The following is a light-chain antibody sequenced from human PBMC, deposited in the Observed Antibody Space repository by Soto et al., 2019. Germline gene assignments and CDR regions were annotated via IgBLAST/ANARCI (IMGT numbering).Light chain of an antibody. CDR1: QSVGTW. J-gene: IGKJ1*01. CDR2: DAS. V-gene: IGKV1-5*01. CDR3: QQYNSYSPT. Sequence: DIQMTQSPSSLSASVGDTVTITCWASQSVGTWLAWYQQKPGKAPKLLIYDASKLESGVPSRFSGSGSGTELTLTISGLQAEDSATYYCQQYNSYSPTFGQGTTVEV.